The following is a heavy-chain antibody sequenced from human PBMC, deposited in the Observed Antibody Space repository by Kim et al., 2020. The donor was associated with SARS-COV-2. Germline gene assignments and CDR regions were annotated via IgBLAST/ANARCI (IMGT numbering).Heavy chain of an antibody. CDR1: GFTFSSYW. V-gene: IGHV3-7*03. CDR2: IKQDGSQK. Sequence: GGSLRLSCAASGFTFSSYWMSWVRQAPGKGLEWVANIKQDGSQKYYVDSVKGRFTISRDNAKNSLYLQMNSLRAEDTAVYYCAREGSGGRYYFDYWGQGTLVTVSS. CDR3: AREGSGGRYYFDY. J-gene: IGHJ4*02. D-gene: IGHD6-19*01.